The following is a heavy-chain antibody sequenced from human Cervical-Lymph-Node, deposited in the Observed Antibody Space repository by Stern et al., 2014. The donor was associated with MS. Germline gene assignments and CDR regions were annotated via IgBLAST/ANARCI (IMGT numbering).Heavy chain of an antibody. CDR2: IYHSGST. V-gene: IGHV4-4*02. CDR3: ARGPWTPWGSYPETPTFDP. D-gene: IGHD3-16*02. CDR1: GGSLSSSNW. Sequence: QVQLQESGPGLVKPSGTLSLTCAVSGGSLSSSNWWSWVRQPPGKGLEWIGEIYHSGSTNYNPSLKSRVTISVDKSKNQFSLKLSSVTAADTAVYYCARGPWTPWGSYPETPTFDPWGQGTLVTVSS. J-gene: IGHJ5*02.